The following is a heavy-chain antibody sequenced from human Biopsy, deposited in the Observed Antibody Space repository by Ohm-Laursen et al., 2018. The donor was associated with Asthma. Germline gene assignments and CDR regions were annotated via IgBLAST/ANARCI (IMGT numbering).Heavy chain of an antibody. Sequence: KVSCKTSGYTFNSAGITWVRQAPGQGLEWMGWISVYNGNTKVAQKLQDRVTTITDTSTSTAYMELRSLRSDDTAVYFCARAVDYSHYYGIDVWGQGTTVTVS. D-gene: IGHD3-10*01. J-gene: IGHJ6*02. CDR3: ARAVDYSHYYGIDV. CDR1: GYTFNSAG. CDR2: ISVYNGNT. V-gene: IGHV1-18*01.